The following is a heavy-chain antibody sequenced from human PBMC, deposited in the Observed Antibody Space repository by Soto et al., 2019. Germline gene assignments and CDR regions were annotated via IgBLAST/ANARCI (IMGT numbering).Heavy chain of an antibody. V-gene: IGHV1-18*01. Sequence: QGQLLQSGDEVKKPGASVRVSCRASGYDFTSYGISWVRQAPGQGLEWVSGISAYNGKRDTAQKFQGRVTMNLDTSTDTAHMELGDLTSADTAVYYCARGRIVASIHDAFEIWGQGTMVAVSS. CDR2: ISAYNGKR. D-gene: IGHD2-21*01. CDR3: ARGRIVASIHDAFEI. CDR1: GYDFTSYG. J-gene: IGHJ3*02.